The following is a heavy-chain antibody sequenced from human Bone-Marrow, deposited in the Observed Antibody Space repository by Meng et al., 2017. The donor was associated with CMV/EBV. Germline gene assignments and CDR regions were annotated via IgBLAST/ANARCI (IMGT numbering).Heavy chain of an antibody. D-gene: IGHD2-2*01. CDR2: TYYRSKWYN. Sequence: SQTLSLTCAISGDSVSSNSAAWNWIRQSPSRGLEWPGRTYYRSKWYNDYAVSVKSRITINPDTSKNQFSLQLNSVTPEDTAVYYCARDLYCSSTSCQNWYFDLWGRGTLVTVSS. J-gene: IGHJ2*01. V-gene: IGHV6-1*01. CDR1: GDSVSSNSAA. CDR3: ARDLYCSSTSCQNWYFDL.